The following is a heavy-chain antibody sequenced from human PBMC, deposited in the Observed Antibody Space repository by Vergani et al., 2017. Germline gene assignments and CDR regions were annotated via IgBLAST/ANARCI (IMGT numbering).Heavy chain of an antibody. J-gene: IGHJ2*01. V-gene: IGHV5-51*01. D-gene: IGHD2-15*01. CDR3: ARTPEGYCSGGSCYWLLWYFDL. CDR2: IYPGDSDT. Sequence: EVQLVQSGAEVKKPGESLKISCKGSGYSFTSYWIGWVRQMPGKGLEWMGIIYPGDSDTRYSPSFQGQVTISADKSISTGYLQWSSLKASDTAMYYCARTPEGYCSGGSCYWLLWYFDLWGRGTLVTVSS. CDR1: GYSFTSYW.